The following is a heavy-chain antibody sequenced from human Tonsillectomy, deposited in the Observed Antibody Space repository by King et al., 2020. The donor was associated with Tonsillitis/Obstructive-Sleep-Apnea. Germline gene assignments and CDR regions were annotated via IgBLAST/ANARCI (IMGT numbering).Heavy chain of an antibody. CDR1: GGSISSYY. CDR3: ARAPSGSYGLGLPDYYYYGMDV. CDR2: IYYSGST. V-gene: IGHV4-59*01. D-gene: IGHD1-26*01. J-gene: IGHJ6*02. Sequence: VQLQESGPGLVKPSETLSLTCTVSGGSISSYYWSWIRQPPGKGLEWIGYIYYSGSTNYNPSLKSRVTISVDTSKNQFSLKLSSVTAADTAVYYCARAPSGSYGLGLPDYYYYGMDVWGQGTTVTVSS.